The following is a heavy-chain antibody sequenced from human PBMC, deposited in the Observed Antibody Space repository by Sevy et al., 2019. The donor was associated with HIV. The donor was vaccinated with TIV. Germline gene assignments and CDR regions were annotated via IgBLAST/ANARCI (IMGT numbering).Heavy chain of an antibody. CDR1: GFTFSTNG. J-gene: IGHJ4*02. CDR3: ARDLEFYDYGDYGPAFMPDY. D-gene: IGHD4-17*01. V-gene: IGHV3-33*01. Sequence: EGSLRLSCAASGFTFSTNGMHWVHQAPGKALEWVAVIGFDGSNTYYADSVKGRFTISRDIAKNTLHLQMNSLRVEDTSVSYCARDLEFYDYGDYGPAFMPDYWGQGTLVTVSS. CDR2: IGFDGSNT.